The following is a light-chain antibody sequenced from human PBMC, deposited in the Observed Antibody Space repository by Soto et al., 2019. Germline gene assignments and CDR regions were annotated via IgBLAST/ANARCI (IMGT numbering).Light chain of an antibody. CDR1: TSNIGSNT. CDR3: AAWDDSMNAYV. J-gene: IGLJ1*01. CDR2: SNN. Sequence: QSVLTQPPSASGTAGQRVTISCSGSTSNIGSNTVNWYQQLPGTAAKTLIYSNNQRPPAVPDRFSGSTSGTSGSLAISGLLSEDDADYYCAAWDDSMNAYVFGTGTKVTVL. V-gene: IGLV1-44*01.